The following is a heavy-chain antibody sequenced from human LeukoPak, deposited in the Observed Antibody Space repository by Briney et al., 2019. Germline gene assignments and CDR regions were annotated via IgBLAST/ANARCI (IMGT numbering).Heavy chain of an antibody. CDR3: ARLSGSVSGTYYNVVRY. CDR2: IYYSGST. V-gene: IGHV4-59*01. CDR1: GAPISTYT. D-gene: IGHD3-10*01. J-gene: IGHJ4*02. Sequence: SETLSLTCTVSGAPISTYTGGWNRQPPGKGLEWMAFIYYSGSTYYNPSLKSRVTISVDTSKNQFSLRLSSVTAADTAVYYCARLSGSVSGTYYNVVRYWGQGTLVTVSS.